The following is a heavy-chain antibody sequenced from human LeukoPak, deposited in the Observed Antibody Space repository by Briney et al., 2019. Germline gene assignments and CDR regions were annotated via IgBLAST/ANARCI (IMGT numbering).Heavy chain of an antibody. CDR2: INHSGST. V-gene: IGHV4-34*01. J-gene: IGHJ4*02. CDR1: GGSFSGYY. CDR3: ARAGGYYQAAFDY. Sequence: SETLSLTCAVYGGSFSGYYWSWIRQPPGKGLEWIGEINHSGSTNYNPFLKSRVTISVDTSKNQFSLKLSSVTAADTAVYYCARAGGYYQAAFDYWGQGTLVTVSS. D-gene: IGHD3-22*01.